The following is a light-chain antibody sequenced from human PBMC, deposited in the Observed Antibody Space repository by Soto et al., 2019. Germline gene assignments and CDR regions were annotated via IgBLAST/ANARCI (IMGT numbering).Light chain of an antibody. CDR1: QSVLNRSNNKNS. J-gene: IGKJ2*03. Sequence: DIVMTQSPDSLAVSLGERATINCRSSQSVLNRSNNKNSLAWYQQKPGQPPKLLISWASTRESGIPDRFSGSGSGTDFTLTINSLQAEDVALYYCQQYYSHSSVYSFGQGTKLEIK. V-gene: IGKV4-1*01. CDR2: WAS. CDR3: QQYYSHSSVYS.